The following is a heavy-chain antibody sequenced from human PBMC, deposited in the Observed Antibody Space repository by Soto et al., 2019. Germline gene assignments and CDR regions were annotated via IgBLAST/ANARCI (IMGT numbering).Heavy chain of an antibody. CDR2: ISAYNGNT. CDR3: ASASSWYPYYYMDV. Sequence: GASVKVSCKASGYTFTSYGISWVRQAPGQGLEWMGWISAYNGNTSYAQKLQGRVTMTTDTSTSTAYMELRSLRSDDTAVYYCASASSWYPYYYMDVWGKGTTVTVSS. J-gene: IGHJ6*03. V-gene: IGHV1-18*01. CDR1: GYTFTSYG. D-gene: IGHD6-13*01.